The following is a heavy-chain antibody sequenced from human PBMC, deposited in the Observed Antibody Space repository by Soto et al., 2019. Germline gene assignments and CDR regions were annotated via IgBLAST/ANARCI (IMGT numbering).Heavy chain of an antibody. V-gene: IGHV5-51*01. J-gene: IGHJ4*02. CDR2: IYPGDSDT. CDR3: ARQYDYYDSSGYYGY. D-gene: IGHD3-22*01. CDR1: GYSFTSYW. Sequence: EVQLVQSGAEVKKPGESLKISCKGSGYSFTSYWIGWVRQMPGKGLEWMGIIYPGDSDTRYSPSFQGQVTISADKSISTAYLQCSSLKASDTAMYYCARQYDYYDSSGYYGYWGQGTLVTVSS.